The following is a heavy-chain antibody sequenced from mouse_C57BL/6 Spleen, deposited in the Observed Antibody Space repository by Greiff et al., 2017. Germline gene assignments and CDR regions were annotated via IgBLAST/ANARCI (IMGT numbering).Heavy chain of an antibody. D-gene: IGHD1-1*01. Sequence: VQLQQSGPELVKPGASVKISCKASGYAFSSSWMNWVKQRPGKGLEWIGRIYPGDGDTNYNGQFKGKATLTADKSSSTAYMQLSSLTSEDSAVYFCARSYYYGSSSYFDYWGQGTTLTVSS. V-gene: IGHV1-82*01. CDR3: ARSYYYGSSSYFDY. J-gene: IGHJ2*01. CDR2: IYPGDGDT. CDR1: GYAFSSSW.